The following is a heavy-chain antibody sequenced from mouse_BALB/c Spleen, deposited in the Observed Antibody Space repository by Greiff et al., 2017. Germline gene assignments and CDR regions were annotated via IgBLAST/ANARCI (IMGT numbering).Heavy chain of an antibody. Sequence: EVKLVESGGGLVQPGGSLKLSCAASGFTFSSYTMSWVRQTPEKRLEWVAYISNGGGSTYYPDTVKGRFTISRDNAKNTLYLQMSSLKSEDTAMYYCARKYGKGGALDYWGQGTSVTVSS. J-gene: IGHJ4*01. V-gene: IGHV5-12-2*01. CDR3: ARKYGKGGALDY. CDR2: ISNGGGST. CDR1: GFTFSSYT. D-gene: IGHD2-10*02.